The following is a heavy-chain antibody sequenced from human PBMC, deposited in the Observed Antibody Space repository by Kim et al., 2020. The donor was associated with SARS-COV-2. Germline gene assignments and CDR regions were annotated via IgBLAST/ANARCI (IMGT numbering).Heavy chain of an antibody. J-gene: IGHJ6*02. CDR3: EREPIGYCSGGSCYGIQAPERMWSNYYYGMDV. CDR1: GGTFSSYA. CDR2: IIPIFGTA. V-gene: IGHV1-69*13. D-gene: IGHD2-15*01. Sequence: SVKVSCKASGGTFSSYAISWVRQAPGQGLEWMGGIIPIFGTANYAQKFQGRVTITADESTSTAYMELSSLRSEDTAVYYCEREPIGYCSGGSCYGIQAPERMWSNYYYGMDVWGQGTTVTVSS.